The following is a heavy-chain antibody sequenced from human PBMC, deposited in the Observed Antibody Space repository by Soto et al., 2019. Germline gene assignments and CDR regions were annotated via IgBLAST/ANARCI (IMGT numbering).Heavy chain of an antibody. D-gene: IGHD6-13*01. J-gene: IGHJ4*02. CDR1: GGSISGSNYY. CDR3: ARQYSRYDY. CDR2: IYYSGST. V-gene: IGHV4-39*01. Sequence: SETLSLTCTVSGGSISGSNYYWGWIRQPPGKGLEWIGSIYYSGSTHCNPSLKSRVTISVDTSKNQFSLKLSSVTAADTAMYYCARQYSRYDYWGQGTLVTVSS.